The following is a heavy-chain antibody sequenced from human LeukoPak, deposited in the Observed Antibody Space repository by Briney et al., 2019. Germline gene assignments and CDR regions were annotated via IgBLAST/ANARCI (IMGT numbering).Heavy chain of an antibody. Sequence: PGRSLRLSCAASGFTFSSYSMNWVRQAPGKGLEWVSSISSSSSYIYYADSVKGRFTISRDNSKNTLYLQMNSLRAEDTAVYYCARDRGLNWAENAFDIWGQGTMVTVSS. CDR1: GFTFSSYS. CDR3: ARDRGLNWAENAFDI. D-gene: IGHD7-27*01. V-gene: IGHV3-21*01. J-gene: IGHJ3*02. CDR2: ISSSSSYI.